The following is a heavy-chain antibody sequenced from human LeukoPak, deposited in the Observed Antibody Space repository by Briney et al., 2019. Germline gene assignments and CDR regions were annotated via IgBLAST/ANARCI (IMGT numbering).Heavy chain of an antibody. CDR2: INHSGST. Sequence: SETLSLTCAVYGGSFSGYYWSWIRQPPGKGLEWIGEINHSGSTNYNPSLKSRVTISVDTSKNQFSLKLSSVTAADTAVYYCARDRYDILTGYYYLDYWGQGTLVTVSS. J-gene: IGHJ4*02. D-gene: IGHD3-9*01. CDR3: ARDRYDILTGYYYLDY. V-gene: IGHV4-34*01. CDR1: GGSFSGYY.